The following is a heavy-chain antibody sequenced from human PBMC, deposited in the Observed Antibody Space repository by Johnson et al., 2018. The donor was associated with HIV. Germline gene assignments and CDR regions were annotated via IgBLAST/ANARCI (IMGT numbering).Heavy chain of an antibody. J-gene: IGHJ3*02. Sequence: VQLVESGGGLVQPGRSLRLTCAASGFIFDDYAMYWVRQAPGKGLEWVSGISWNSGIIGYADSVKGRITISRDNAKNSLYLQMNRLRGEDRALYHCAKEMSGYDDAFDIWGQGTMVTVSS. CDR3: AKEMSGYDDAFDI. CDR2: ISWNSGII. V-gene: IGHV3-9*01. CDR1: GFIFDDYA. D-gene: IGHD5-12*01.